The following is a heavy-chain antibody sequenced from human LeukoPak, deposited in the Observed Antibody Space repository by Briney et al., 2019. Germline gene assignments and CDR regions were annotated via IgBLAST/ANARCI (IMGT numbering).Heavy chain of an antibody. J-gene: IGHJ4*02. D-gene: IGHD5-18*01. CDR2: INPNSGGT. V-gene: IGHV1-2*02. CDR1: GYTFTGYY. Sequence: SVKVSCKASGYTFTGYYMHWVRQAPGQGLEWMGWINPNSGGTNYAQKFQGRVTMTRDTSISTAYMELSRLRSDDTAVYYCARDRDTAMVNYFDYWGQGTLVTVSS. CDR3: ARDRDTAMVNYFDY.